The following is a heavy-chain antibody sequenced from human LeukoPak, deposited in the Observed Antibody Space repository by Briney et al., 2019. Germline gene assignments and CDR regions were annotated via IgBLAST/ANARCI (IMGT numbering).Heavy chain of an antibody. CDR1: GYSFTSYW. CDR3: ARHPWVAGKGSYYFDY. CDR2: IYPGDSDT. J-gene: IGHJ4*02. D-gene: IGHD6-19*01. V-gene: IGHV5-51*01. Sequence: GESLKISCKGSGYSFTSYWIGWVRQMPGKGLEWMGIIYPGDSDTRYSPSFQGQVTISADKSISTAYLQWSSLKASGTAMYYCARHPWVAGKGSYYFDYWGQGTLVTVSS.